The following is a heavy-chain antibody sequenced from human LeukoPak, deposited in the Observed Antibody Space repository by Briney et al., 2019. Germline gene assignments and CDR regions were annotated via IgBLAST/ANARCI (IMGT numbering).Heavy chain of an antibody. V-gene: IGHV4-34*01. CDR1: GGSFSGYY. Sequence: SSETLSLTCAVYGGSFSGYYWSWIRQPPGKGLEWIGEINHSGSTNYNPSLKSRVTISVDTSKNQFSLKLSSVTAADTAVYYCARGPGSSWYKGAFDIWGQGTMVTVSS. CDR2: INHSGST. CDR3: ARGPGSSWYKGAFDI. D-gene: IGHD6-13*01. J-gene: IGHJ3*02.